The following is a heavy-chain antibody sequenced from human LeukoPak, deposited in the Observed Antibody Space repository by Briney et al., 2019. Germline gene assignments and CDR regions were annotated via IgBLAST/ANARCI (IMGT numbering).Heavy chain of an antibody. CDR3: ARDRDSGYEYYYYYMDV. J-gene: IGHJ6*03. CDR1: GGSISSGSYY. Sequence: SQTLSLTCTVSGGSISSGSYYWSWIRQPAGKGLEWIGRIYTSGSTNYNPSLKSRVTISVDTSKNQFSLKLSSVTAADTAVYYCARDRDSGYEYYYYYMDVWGKGTTVTVSS. CDR2: IYTSGST. V-gene: IGHV4-61*02. D-gene: IGHD5-12*01.